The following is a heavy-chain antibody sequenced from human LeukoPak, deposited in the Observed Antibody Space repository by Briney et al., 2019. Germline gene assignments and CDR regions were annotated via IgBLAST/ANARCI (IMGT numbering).Heavy chain of an antibody. CDR2: FDYSGST. V-gene: IGHV4-39*01. J-gene: IGHJ4*02. D-gene: IGHD2-15*01. Sequence: SETLSLACAVSGGSISSNTYYWGWIRQPPGKGLEWIGSFDYSGSTYYNPSLQSRVTIFEDTSKNQFSLRLTSVTAADTAVYYCARHLGGSYHSPFDYWGRGTLVTVSS. CDR3: ARHLGGSYHSPFDY. CDR1: GGSISSNTYY.